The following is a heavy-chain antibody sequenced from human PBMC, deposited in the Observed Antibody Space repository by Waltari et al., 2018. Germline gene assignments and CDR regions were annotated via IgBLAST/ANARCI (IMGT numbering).Heavy chain of an antibody. Sequence: EVQLVESGGGLVQPGGSLRLSCAASGFTFSSYWIHWVRQAPGKGLVWVSRMNSDGSSTSYADSVKGRFTISRDNAKNTLYLQMNSLRAEDTAVYYCARVPLAVGSSYGYGDAFDIWGQGTMVTVSS. J-gene: IGHJ3*02. V-gene: IGHV3-74*01. CDR1: GFTFSSYW. D-gene: IGHD5-18*01. CDR3: ARVPLAVGSSYGYGDAFDI. CDR2: MNSDGSST.